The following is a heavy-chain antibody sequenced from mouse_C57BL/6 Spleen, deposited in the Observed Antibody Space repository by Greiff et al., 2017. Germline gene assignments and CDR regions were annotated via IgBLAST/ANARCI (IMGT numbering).Heavy chain of an antibody. CDR3: TRAGGYAMDY. Sequence: DVQLQESGEGLVKPGGSLKLSCAASGFTFSSYAMSWVRQTPEKRLEWVAYISSGGDYIYYADTVQGRFTISRDNARNTLYLQMSSLKSEDTAMYYCTRAGGYAMDYWGQGTSVTVSS. CDR2: ISSGGDYI. D-gene: IGHD1-1*02. CDR1: GFTFSSYA. V-gene: IGHV5-9-1*02. J-gene: IGHJ4*01.